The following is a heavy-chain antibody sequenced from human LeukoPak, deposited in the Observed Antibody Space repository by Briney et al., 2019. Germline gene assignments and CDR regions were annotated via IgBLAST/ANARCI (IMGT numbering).Heavy chain of an antibody. Sequence: GGSLRPSCAASGFTFSSYWMHWVRQAPGKGLVWVSRISSDGSSTTYADSVKGRFTISRDNAKNTLYLQMNSLRAEDTAVYYCARDMVSSGWYWVKNAFDIWGQGTMVTVSS. J-gene: IGHJ3*02. CDR2: ISSDGSST. D-gene: IGHD6-19*01. V-gene: IGHV3-74*01. CDR3: ARDMVSSGWYWVKNAFDI. CDR1: GFTFSSYW.